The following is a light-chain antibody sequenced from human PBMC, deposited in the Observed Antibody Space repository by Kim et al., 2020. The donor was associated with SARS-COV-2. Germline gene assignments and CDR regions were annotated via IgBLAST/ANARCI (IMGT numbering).Light chain of an antibody. CDR2: INN. J-gene: IGLJ1*01. CDR3: AAWDDSLNGPV. V-gene: IGLV1-44*01. CDR1: SSTIESNT. Sequence: GPMFTISCSGTSSTIESNTVTWSHQLPVTAPKLLIYINNQRPSGVPDRFSGSKSGTSASLAISGLQSEDEADYYCAAWDDSLNGPVFGTGTKVTVL.